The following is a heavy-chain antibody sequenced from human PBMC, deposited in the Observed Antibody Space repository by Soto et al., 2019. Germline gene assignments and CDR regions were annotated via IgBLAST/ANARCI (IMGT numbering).Heavy chain of an antibody. V-gene: IGHV2-5*02. CDR1: GFSLSTSGVG. Sequence: QITLKESGPTLVQRTQTLTLTCTFSGFSLSTSGVGVGWFRQPPGKALEWLALIYWDDGKRYSPSLKSRLTITQDTPKTHVVLTMTKLDPVHTATYYCAHRPPYSRNWHVNWFDPWGQGTLVTVSS. D-gene: IGHD1-1*01. J-gene: IGHJ5*02. CDR2: IYWDDGK. CDR3: AHRPPYSRNWHVNWFDP.